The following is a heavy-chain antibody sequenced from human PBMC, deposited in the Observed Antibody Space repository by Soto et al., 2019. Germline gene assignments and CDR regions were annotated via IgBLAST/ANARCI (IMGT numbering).Heavy chain of an antibody. CDR3: GKDTYTSSWYF. V-gene: IGHV3-23*01. J-gene: IGHJ4*02. D-gene: IGHD6-13*01. CDR1: GLTFSSFA. Sequence: GGSLRLSCAGSGLTFSSFAMTWVRQVPGKGLQWVSSISDSGSHTYYADSVKGRFAISRDNSKNTLYLQMDSLRVEDSAIYYCGKDTYTSSWYFWGQGTLVTVSS. CDR2: ISDSGSHT.